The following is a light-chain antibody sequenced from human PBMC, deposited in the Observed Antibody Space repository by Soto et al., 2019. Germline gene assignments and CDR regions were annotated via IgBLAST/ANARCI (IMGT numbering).Light chain of an antibody. CDR1: QSVSSS. CDR2: DAS. Sequence: EIVLTQSPATLSLSPGDRATLSCRASQSVSSSLVWYQQKPGQPPSLLIYDASNRATGVPARFSGSGSGIVFTLTIRSLEPEDFAVYYCQQRSNWPPWTFGQGTKVEIK. V-gene: IGKV3-11*01. CDR3: QQRSNWPPWT. J-gene: IGKJ1*01.